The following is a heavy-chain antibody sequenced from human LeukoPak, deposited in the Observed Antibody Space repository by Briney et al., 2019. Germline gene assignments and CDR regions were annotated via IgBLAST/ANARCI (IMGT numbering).Heavy chain of an antibody. CDR2: IYSGGST. J-gene: IGHJ4*02. CDR3: ASSDRRGYSSGAFDY. CDR1: GFTVSSNY. Sequence: GGSLRLSCAASGFTVSSNYMSWVRQAPGKGLEWVSVIYSGGSTYYADSVKGRFTISRDNSKNTLYLQMNSLRAEDTAVYYCASSDRRGYSSGAFDYWGQGTLVTVSS. D-gene: IGHD5-18*01. V-gene: IGHV3-53*01.